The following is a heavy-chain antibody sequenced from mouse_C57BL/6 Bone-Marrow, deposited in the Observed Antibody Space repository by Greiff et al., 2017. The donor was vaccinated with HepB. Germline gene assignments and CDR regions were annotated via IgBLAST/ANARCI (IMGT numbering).Heavy chain of an antibody. V-gene: IGHV1-81*01. CDR1: GYTFTSYG. J-gene: IGHJ3*01. CDR3: ARDGYYGGFAY. CDR2: IYPRSGNT. Sequence: QVQLKESGAELARPGASVKLSCKASGYTFTSYGISWVKQRTGQGLEWIGEIYPRSGNTYYNEKFKGKATLTADKSSSTAYMELRSLTSEDSAVYFCARDGYYGGFAYWGQGTLVTVSA. D-gene: IGHD2-3*01.